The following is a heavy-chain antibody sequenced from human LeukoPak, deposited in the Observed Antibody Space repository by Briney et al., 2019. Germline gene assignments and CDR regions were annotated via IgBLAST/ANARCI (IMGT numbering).Heavy chain of an antibody. D-gene: IGHD2-2*01. CDR3: AKMSTSWGLDY. Sequence: PGGSLRLSCAASGFTFSSYGMHWVRQAPGKGLEWVAVISYDGSNKYYADSVKGRFTISRDNSKNTPYLQMNSLRAEDTAVYYCAKMSTSWGLDYWGQGTLDTVSS. CDR1: GFTFSSYG. J-gene: IGHJ4*02. V-gene: IGHV3-30*18. CDR2: ISYDGSNK.